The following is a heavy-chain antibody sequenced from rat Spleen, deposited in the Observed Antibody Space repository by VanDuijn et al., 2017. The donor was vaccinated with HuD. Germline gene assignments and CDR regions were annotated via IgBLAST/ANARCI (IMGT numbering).Heavy chain of an antibody. CDR3: ARRGNYYSSYWYFDF. D-gene: IGHD1-2*01. CDR2: ISPSGGST. Sequence: EVQLVESGGGLVQPGRSLKLSCAASGFTFSNYDMAWVRQAPTKGLEWVASISPSGGSTYYRDSVKGRFTVSRDNAKSTLYLQMDSLRSEDTATYYCARRGNYYSSYWYFDFWGPGTMVTVSS. CDR1: GFTFSNYD. V-gene: IGHV5-25*01. J-gene: IGHJ1*01.